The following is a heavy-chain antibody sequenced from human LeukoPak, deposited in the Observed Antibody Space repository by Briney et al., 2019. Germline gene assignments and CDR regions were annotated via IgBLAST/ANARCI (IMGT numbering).Heavy chain of an antibody. CDR3: ARGRQLWFGELYAVTDWFDP. D-gene: IGHD3-10*01. CDR2: ISSSSSTI. CDR1: GFTFSNYS. J-gene: IGHJ5*02. Sequence: GGSLRLSCAASGFTFSNYSMNWVRQAPGKGVEWVSYISSSSSTIYYADSVKGGFTISRDNAKNSLYLQMNSLRAEDTAVYYCARGRQLWFGELYAVTDWFDPWGQGTLVTVSS. V-gene: IGHV3-48*01.